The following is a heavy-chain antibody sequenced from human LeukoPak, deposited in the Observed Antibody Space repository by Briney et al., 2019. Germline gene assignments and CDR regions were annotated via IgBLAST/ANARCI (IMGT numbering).Heavy chain of an antibody. CDR1: GGPISSSDYY. V-gene: IGHV4-39*01. CDR2: INYGGTT. D-gene: IGHD3-10*01. Sequence: SETLSLTCAVSGGPISSSDYYWSWIRPPPGRELEWIASINYGGTTYYNPSLKRRVTISVDTSKNQFSMRLTSVTTADTAAYLCAIYVSSGSGSFYFDNWGQGSLVTVSS. CDR3: AIYVSSGSGSFYFDN. J-gene: IGHJ4*02.